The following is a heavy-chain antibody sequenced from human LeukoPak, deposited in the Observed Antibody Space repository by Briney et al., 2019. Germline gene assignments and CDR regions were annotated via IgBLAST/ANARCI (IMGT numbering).Heavy chain of an antibody. CDR1: ELTFSDPS. V-gene: IGHV3-72*01. D-gene: IGHD1-26*01. Sequence: GGSRRFSVAASELTFSDPSLAWVRQAQGKGLKWVGRTRNKANSYITEYAASVKGRFTISRDDSKNSLYLQMSSLKTDDTAMYYCASIRGTFGYWGQGTLVTVSS. J-gene: IGHJ4*02. CDR2: TRNKANSYIT. CDR3: ASIRGTFGY.